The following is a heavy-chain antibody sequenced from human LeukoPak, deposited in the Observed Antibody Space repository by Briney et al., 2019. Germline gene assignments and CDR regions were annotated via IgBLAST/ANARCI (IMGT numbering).Heavy chain of an antibody. CDR2: ISYDGSNK. CDR1: GFSFSRNG. J-gene: IGHJ4*02. CDR3: AKDQSDYYLGYFDY. V-gene: IGHV3-30*18. Sequence: PGGSLRLSCSASGFSFSRNGMHWVRQAPGKGLEWVAVISYDGSNKDYADSVKGRFTISRDNSKNTLYLQMNILRAEDTAVYYCAKDQSDYYLGYFDYWGQGTLVTVSP. D-gene: IGHD3-22*01.